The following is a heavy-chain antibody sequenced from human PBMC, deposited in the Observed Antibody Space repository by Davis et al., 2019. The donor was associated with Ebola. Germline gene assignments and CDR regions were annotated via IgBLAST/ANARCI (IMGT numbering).Heavy chain of an antibody. CDR2: INSGANTI. CDR1: GFTFGTSW. V-gene: IGHV3-74*01. Sequence: HTGGSLRLSCAASGFTFGTSWMHWVRQAPGKGLVWVSRINSGANTIDYADSVKGRFTISRDNAKNTLFLQMNSLRAEDTAVYYCAREVSNGMDVWGQGTTVTVSS. J-gene: IGHJ6*02. CDR3: AREVSNGMDV.